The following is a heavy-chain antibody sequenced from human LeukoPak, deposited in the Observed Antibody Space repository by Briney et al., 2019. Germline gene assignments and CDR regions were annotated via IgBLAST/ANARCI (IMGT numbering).Heavy chain of an antibody. J-gene: IGHJ4*02. D-gene: IGHD4-17*01. CDR3: ARDDYGETPDY. CDR1: GYTFTSYY. V-gene: IGHV1-46*01. CDR2: INPSGGST. Sequence: ASAKVSCKASGYTFTSYYMHWVRQAPGQGLEWMGIINPSGGSTSYAQKFQGRVTMTRDTSTSTVYMELSSLRSEDTAVYYCARDDYGETPDYWGQGTLVTVSS.